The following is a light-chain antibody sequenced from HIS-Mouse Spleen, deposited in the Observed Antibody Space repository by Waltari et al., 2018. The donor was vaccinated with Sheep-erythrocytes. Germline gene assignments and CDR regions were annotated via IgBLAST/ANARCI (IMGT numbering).Light chain of an antibody. J-gene: IGLJ3*02. CDR1: SSDVGSYNL. Sequence: QSALTQPASVSGSPGQSITISCTGTSSDVGSYNLVSWYQQHPGKAPKLMISEGRKRPSGVLNGWSGSKSGNTAAPTISGLQAEDEADYYCCAYAGSSTGVFGGGTKLTVL. CDR2: EGR. V-gene: IGLV2-23*01. CDR3: CAYAGSSTGV.